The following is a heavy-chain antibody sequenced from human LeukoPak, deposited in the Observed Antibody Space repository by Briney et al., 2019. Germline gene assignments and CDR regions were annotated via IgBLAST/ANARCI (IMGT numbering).Heavy chain of an antibody. Sequence: ASVKVSCKASRGTFSSYAISWVRQAPGQGLEWMGGIIPIFGTANYAQKFQGRVTITADESTSTAYMELSSLRSEDTAVYYCARDPYGDYGQFDYWGQGTLVTVSS. CDR2: IIPIFGTA. CDR3: ARDPYGDYGQFDY. J-gene: IGHJ4*02. CDR1: RGTFSSYA. V-gene: IGHV1-69*13. D-gene: IGHD4-17*01.